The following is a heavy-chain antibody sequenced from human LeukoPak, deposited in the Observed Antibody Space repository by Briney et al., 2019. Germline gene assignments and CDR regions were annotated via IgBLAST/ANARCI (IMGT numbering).Heavy chain of an antibody. CDR1: GYTFTGYY. V-gene: IGHV1-2*02. CDR2: INPNSGGT. D-gene: IGHD1-26*01. J-gene: IGHJ4*02. CDR3: ARVSGWWELGGYYFDY. Sequence: GASVKVSCKASGYTFTGYYMHWVRQAPGQGLEWMGWINPNSGGTNYAQKFRGRVTMTRDTSISTAYMELSRLRSDDTAVYYCARVSGWWELGGYYFDYWGQGTLVTVSS.